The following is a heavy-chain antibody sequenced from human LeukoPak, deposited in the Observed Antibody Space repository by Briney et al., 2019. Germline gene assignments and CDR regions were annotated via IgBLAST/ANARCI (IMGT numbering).Heavy chain of an antibody. CDR1: GFTFSDAW. J-gene: IGHJ4*02. D-gene: IGHD2-21*02. Sequence: GGSLRLSCAASGFTFSDAWVSWVRQASGMGLEWVGRIKSKTDGGTTDYAAPVKGRFSISRDDSSGTLYLLMNSLKIEDTAVYYCSTSLRGSDCCLDYWGQGTLVAVSS. CDR3: STSLRGSDCCLDY. V-gene: IGHV3-15*01. CDR2: IKSKTDGGTT.